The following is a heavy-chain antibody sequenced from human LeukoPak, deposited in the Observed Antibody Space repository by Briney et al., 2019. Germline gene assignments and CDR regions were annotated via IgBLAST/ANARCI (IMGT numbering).Heavy chain of an antibody. J-gene: IGHJ3*02. CDR3: AWPQAVAGAFDI. Sequence: EASVKVSCKASGYTFTGYYMLWVRQAPGQGLEWMGWINPNSGGTNYAQKFQGRVTMTRDTSISTAYTELSRLRSDDTAVYYCAWPQAVAGAFDIWGQGTMVTVSS. D-gene: IGHD6-19*01. CDR1: GYTFTGYY. V-gene: IGHV1-2*02. CDR2: INPNSGGT.